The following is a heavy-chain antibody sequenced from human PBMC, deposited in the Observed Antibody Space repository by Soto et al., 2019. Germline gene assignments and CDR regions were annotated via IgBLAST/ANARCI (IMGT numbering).Heavy chain of an antibody. CDR1: GFTFSGYG. CDR3: ARVTSYSNYGGYYYGMDV. CDR2: ISSSSSTI. J-gene: IGHJ6*02. D-gene: IGHD4-4*01. V-gene: IGHV3-48*02. Sequence: GSLRLSCEASGFTFSGYGMNWVRQAPGKGLEWVSYISSSSSTIYYADSVKGRFTISRDNAKNSLYLQMNSLRDEDTAVYYCARVTSYSNYGGYYYGMDVWGQGTTVTVSS.